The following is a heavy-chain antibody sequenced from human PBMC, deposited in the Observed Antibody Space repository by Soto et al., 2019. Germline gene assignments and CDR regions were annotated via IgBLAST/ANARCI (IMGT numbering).Heavy chain of an antibody. V-gene: IGHV1-69*12. CDR2: ILPGSGTT. Sequence: QVQLVQSGAEVKKPGSSVKVSCKSSGGTFSTFPINWVRQAPGQGLEWMGAILPGSGTTNYAQKFQGRVTFSADESTTTAYMEVSSLISEDTAVYYCARDRTGTTLGSFDYWGQGTRVTVSS. CDR3: ARDRTGTTLGSFDY. D-gene: IGHD1-7*01. CDR1: GGTFSTFP. J-gene: IGHJ4*02.